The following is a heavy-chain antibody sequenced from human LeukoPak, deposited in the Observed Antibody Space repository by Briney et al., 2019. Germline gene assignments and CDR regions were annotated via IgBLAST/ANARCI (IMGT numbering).Heavy chain of an antibody. CDR2: ISSSGSII. D-gene: IGHD2-2*01. Sequence: GGSLRLSCAASGFIFNDYYMSWIRQAPGKGLEWVSYISSSGSIIYYADSVRGRFTISRDNAKNTLYLQMNSLRVEDTAVYYCARDYRCSSTSCKDRTFDYWGQGTLVTVSS. CDR1: GFIFNDYY. V-gene: IGHV3-11*01. CDR3: ARDYRCSSTSCKDRTFDY. J-gene: IGHJ4*02.